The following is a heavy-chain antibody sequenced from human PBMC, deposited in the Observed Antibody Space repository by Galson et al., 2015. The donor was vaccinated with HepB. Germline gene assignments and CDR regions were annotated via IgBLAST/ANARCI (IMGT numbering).Heavy chain of an antibody. D-gene: IGHD3-22*01. Sequence: PALVKPTQTLTLTCTFSGFSLSTSGVGVGWIRQPPGKALEWLALIYWNDDKRYSPSLKSRLTITKDTSKNQVVLTMTNMDPVDTATYYCAHRPGRITMIVEPGAFDIWGQGTMVTVSS. CDR1: GFSLSTSGVG. J-gene: IGHJ3*02. CDR2: IYWNDDK. CDR3: AHRPGRITMIVEPGAFDI. V-gene: IGHV2-5*01.